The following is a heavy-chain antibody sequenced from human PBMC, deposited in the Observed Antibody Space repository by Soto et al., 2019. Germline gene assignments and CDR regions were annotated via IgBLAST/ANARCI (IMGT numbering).Heavy chain of an antibody. Sequence: GESLQISCKGSGDSFSSYWISWVRQMPGKGLEWMGIIYPGDSDTRYSPSFQGQVTISADKSISTAYLQWSSLKASDTAMYYCARRGAYSSSWNPPDYWGQGTLVTVSS. V-gene: IGHV5-51*01. CDR1: GDSFSSYW. CDR2: IYPGDSDT. CDR3: ARRGAYSSSWNPPDY. J-gene: IGHJ4*02. D-gene: IGHD6-13*01.